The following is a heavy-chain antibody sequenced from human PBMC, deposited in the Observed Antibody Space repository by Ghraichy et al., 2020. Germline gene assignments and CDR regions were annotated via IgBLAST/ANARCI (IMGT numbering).Heavy chain of an antibody. V-gene: IGHV4-34*01. J-gene: IGHJ5*02. CDR2: INHSGST. D-gene: IGHD3-3*01. CDR1: GGSFSGYY. CDR3: ARGDFWSGYPRLIWFDP. Sequence: ETLSLTCAVYGGSFSGYYWSWIRQPPGKGLEWIGEINHSGSTNYNPSLKSRVTISVDTSKNQFSLKLSSVTAADTAVYYCARGDFWSGYPRLIWFDPWGQGTLVTVSS.